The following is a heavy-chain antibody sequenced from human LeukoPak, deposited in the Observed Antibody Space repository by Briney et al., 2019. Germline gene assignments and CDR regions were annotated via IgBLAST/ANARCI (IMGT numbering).Heavy chain of an antibody. CDR2: ISSSSSYI. Sequence: GGSLRLSCAASGFTFSSYSMNWVRQAPGKGLEWVSSISSSSSYISCADSVKGRFTISRDNAKNSLYLQTNSLRAEGTAVYYWASRTTRTTDDYWGQGTLVTVSS. J-gene: IGHJ4*02. D-gene: IGHD1-1*01. CDR3: ASRTTRTTDDY. V-gene: IGHV3-21*01. CDR1: GFTFSSYS.